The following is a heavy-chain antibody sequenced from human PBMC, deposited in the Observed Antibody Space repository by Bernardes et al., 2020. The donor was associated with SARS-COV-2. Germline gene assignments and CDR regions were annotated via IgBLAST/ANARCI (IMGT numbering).Heavy chain of an antibody. CDR2: IRSKAYGGTT. V-gene: IGHV3-49*03. CDR3: ARASVERYLQNWFDA. J-gene: IGHJ5*02. Sequence: GGSLRLSCTGSGFIFGDYSLSWFRQAPGKGLEWVGFIRSKAYGGTTEYAASVNGRFTISRDDSKSIAYLQMNSLRDEDTAVYYCARASVERYLQNWFDAWGQGTLVTVSS. CDR1: GFIFGDYS. D-gene: IGHD3-3*01.